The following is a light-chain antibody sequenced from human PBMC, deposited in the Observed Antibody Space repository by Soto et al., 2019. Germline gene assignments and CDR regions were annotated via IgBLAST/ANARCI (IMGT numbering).Light chain of an antibody. CDR2: YAS. CDR1: QTVSRY. Sequence: VLTQSPATLFLSPGERATLSCRASQTVSRYLAWYQQKPGQAPRLLIYYASNRATGIPARFSGSGSGTDYTLTISSLEPEEFAVYYCQQRSTWPLFTFGGGTKVKI. V-gene: IGKV3-11*01. J-gene: IGKJ4*01. CDR3: QQRSTWPLFT.